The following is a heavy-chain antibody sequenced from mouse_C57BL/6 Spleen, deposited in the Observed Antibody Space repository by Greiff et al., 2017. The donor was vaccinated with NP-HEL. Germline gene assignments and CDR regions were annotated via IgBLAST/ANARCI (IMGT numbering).Heavy chain of an antibody. Sequence: QVHVKQSGAELVKPGASVKISCKASGYAFSSYWMNWVKQRPGKGLEWIGQIYPGDGDTNYNGKFKGKATLTADKSSSTAYMQLSSLTSEDSAVYFCAKGHYYGSSYEFAYWGQGTLVTVSA. V-gene: IGHV1-80*01. CDR2: IYPGDGDT. J-gene: IGHJ3*01. CDR3: AKGHYYGSSYEFAY. D-gene: IGHD1-1*01. CDR1: GYAFSSYW.